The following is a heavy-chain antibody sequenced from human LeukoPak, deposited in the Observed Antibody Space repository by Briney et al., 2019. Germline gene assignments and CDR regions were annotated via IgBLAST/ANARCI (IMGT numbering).Heavy chain of an antibody. CDR1: GFTFSSYE. D-gene: IGHD2-8*01. V-gene: IGHV3-48*03. CDR2: ISSSGSTI. J-gene: IGHJ4*02. CDR3: ARDEMGPTPLFDY. Sequence: GGSLRLSCAASGFTFSSYEMNWVRQAPGKGREWVSYISSSGSTIYYADSVKGRFTISRDNAKHSLYLQMNSLRAEDTAVYYCARDEMGPTPLFDYWGQGTLVTVSS.